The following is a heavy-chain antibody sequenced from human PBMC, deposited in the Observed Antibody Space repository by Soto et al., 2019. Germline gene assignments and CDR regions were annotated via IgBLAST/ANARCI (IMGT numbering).Heavy chain of an antibody. CDR2: IWYDENIK. Sequence: VRLSCAASGFTFSSYGMHWVRQAPGKGLEWVAVIWYDENIKQYADSVRGRFAIARDNSKNTLYLQVTSLRAEDTAIYYCARGLRSVLDYWGQGALVTVSS. D-gene: IGHD6-6*01. CDR3: ARGLRSVLDY. CDR1: GFTFSSYG. V-gene: IGHV3-33*01. J-gene: IGHJ4*02.